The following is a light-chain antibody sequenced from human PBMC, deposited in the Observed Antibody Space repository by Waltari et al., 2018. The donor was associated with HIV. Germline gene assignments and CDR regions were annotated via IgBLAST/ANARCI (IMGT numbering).Light chain of an antibody. V-gene: IGKV4-1*01. CDR2: WAS. J-gene: IGKJ3*01. CDR1: PSLLRSSNNLYF. Sequence: DLVMTQSPDSLAVSLVERATIYCKSSPSLLRSSNNLYFFAWYQQKPGQPPKLLIYWASTRESGVPDRFSGSGSGTDFTLTISSLQAEDVAVYYCQQCYSVPVTFGPGTKVDIK. CDR3: QQCYSVPVT.